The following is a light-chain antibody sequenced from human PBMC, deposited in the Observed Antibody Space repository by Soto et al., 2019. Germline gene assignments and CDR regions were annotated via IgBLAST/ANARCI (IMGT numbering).Light chain of an antibody. J-gene: IGKJ4*01. Sequence: DLEMTQSPPSVSASVGDRVTITCRASQGISNHLAWFQLKPGKAPKSLIYDVSSLQSGVPSKFSGSVSGTDFTLTISSLQPEDCATYYCQQYHNYPVTFGGGTKVEIK. CDR3: QQYHNYPVT. CDR2: DVS. CDR1: QGISNH. V-gene: IGKV1-16*02.